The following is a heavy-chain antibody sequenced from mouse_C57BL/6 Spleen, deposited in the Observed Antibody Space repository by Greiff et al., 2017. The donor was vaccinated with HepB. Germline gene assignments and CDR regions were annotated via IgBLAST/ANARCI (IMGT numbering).Heavy chain of an antibody. CDR2: ISSGGSYT. CDR3: ARKGTYNWEFAY. J-gene: IGHJ3*01. V-gene: IGHV5-6*01. CDR1: GFTFSSYG. Sequence: EVKEVESGGDLVKPGGSLKLSCAASGFTFSSYGMSWVRQTPDKRLEWVATISSGGSYTYYPDSVKGRFTISRDNAKNTLYLQMSSLKSEDTAMYYCARKGTYNWEFAYWGQGTLVTVSA. D-gene: IGHD4-1*01.